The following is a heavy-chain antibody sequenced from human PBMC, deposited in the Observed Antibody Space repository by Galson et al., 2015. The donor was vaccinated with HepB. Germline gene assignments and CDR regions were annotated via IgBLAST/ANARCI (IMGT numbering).Heavy chain of an antibody. CDR2: IDWDDDK. V-gene: IGHV2-70*04. Sequence: PALVKPTQTLTLTCTFSGFSLSTSGMRVSWIRQPPGKALEWLARIDWDDDKFYSTPLKTRLTISKDTSKNQVVLTMTNMDPVDTATYYCARTGYCSSTSCYQFDPWGQGTLVTVSS. CDR1: GFSLSTSGMR. D-gene: IGHD2-2*01. J-gene: IGHJ5*02. CDR3: ARTGYCSSTSCYQFDP.